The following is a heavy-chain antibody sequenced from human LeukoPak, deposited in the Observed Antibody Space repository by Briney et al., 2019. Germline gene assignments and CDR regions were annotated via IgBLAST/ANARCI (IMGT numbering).Heavy chain of an antibody. CDR1: GFTLSSYW. CDR2: INSDVRST. CDR3: ASAMTTVTPDY. Sequence: VGSLRLSCAPSGFTLSSYWMHCVRQAPAEGLVWVSRINSDVRSTTYARPVKGRFPISRDNAKNTLYLQMSSLRPEATAVYYCASAMTTVTPDYWGQGTLVTVSS. D-gene: IGHD4-17*01. J-gene: IGHJ4*02. V-gene: IGHV3-74*01.